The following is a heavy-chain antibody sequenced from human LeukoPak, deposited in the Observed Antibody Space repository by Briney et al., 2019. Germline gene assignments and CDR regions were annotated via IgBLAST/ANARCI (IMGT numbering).Heavy chain of an antibody. Sequence: SETLSLTCTVSGGSISGYYWSWIRQPPGKGLEWIGYIYYSGSTNYNPSLKSRVTISADTSKNQFSLKLSSVTAADTAVYYCAVMYSSSWYWFDPWGQGTLVTVSS. V-gene: IGHV4-59*08. J-gene: IGHJ5*02. D-gene: IGHD6-13*01. CDR2: IYYSGST. CDR1: GGSISGYY. CDR3: AVMYSSSWYWFDP.